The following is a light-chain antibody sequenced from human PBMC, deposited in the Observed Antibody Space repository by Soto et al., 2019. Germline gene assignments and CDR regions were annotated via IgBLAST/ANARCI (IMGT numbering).Light chain of an antibody. V-gene: IGLV1-47*01. CDR2: RNN. J-gene: IGLJ1*01. CDR1: SSNIGSNY. CDR3: CSYTRTSNHYF. Sequence: QSVLTQPPSASGTPGQRVTISCSGSSSNIGSNYVYWYQQLPGTAPKLLIYRNNQRPSGVPDRFSGSKSGTSASLAISGLRSEDEADYYCCSYTRTSNHYFFGSGTKLTVL.